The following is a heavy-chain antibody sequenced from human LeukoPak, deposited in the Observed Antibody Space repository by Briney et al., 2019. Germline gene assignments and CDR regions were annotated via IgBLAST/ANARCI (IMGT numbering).Heavy chain of an antibody. J-gene: IGHJ4*02. D-gene: IGHD3-22*01. CDR1: GFTFTSSA. CDR2: IVVGSGNT. CDR3: AAVGDYDSSGYYYGTFDY. Sequence: ASVKVSCKASGFTFTSSAVQWVRQARGQRLEWIGWIVVGSGNTNYAQKFRERVTITRDMSTSTAYMELSSLRSEDTAVYYCAAVGDYDSSGYYYGTFDYWGQGTLVTVSS. V-gene: IGHV1-58*01.